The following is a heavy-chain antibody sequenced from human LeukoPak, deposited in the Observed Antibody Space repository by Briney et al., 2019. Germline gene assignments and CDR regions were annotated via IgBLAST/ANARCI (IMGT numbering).Heavy chain of an antibody. J-gene: IGHJ3*02. CDR2: INYSGST. CDR3: ARLAEYCSSTTCYRTFDI. CDR1: GGSISGYY. D-gene: IGHD2-2*02. Sequence: SETLSLTCTVSGGSISGYYWSWTRQPPGKGLEYIGYINYSGSTNYNPSLKSRVTTSVDTSKNQFSLKLSSVTAADTAVYYCARLAEYCSSTTCYRTFDIWGRGTMVTVSS. V-gene: IGHV4-59*12.